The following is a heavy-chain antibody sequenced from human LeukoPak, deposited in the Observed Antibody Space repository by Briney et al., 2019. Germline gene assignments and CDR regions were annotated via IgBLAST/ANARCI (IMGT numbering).Heavy chain of an antibody. D-gene: IGHD6-13*01. J-gene: IGHJ4*02. V-gene: IGHV1-8*01. CDR2: MNPNSGNT. CDR3: ARFSAAAGTYYFDY. Sequence: EASVKVSCKASGYTFTSYDINWVRQATGQGLEWMGWMNPNSGNTGYAQKFQGRVTMTRNTSISTAYIELSSLRSEDTAVYYCARFSAAAGTYYFDYWGQGTLVTVSS. CDR1: GYTFTSYD.